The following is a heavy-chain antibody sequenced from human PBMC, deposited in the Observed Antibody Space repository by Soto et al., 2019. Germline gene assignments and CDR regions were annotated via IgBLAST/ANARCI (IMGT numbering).Heavy chain of an antibody. Sequence: PSETLSLTCAVSGYSISSGYYWGWIRQRPGKGLEWIGSIYHSGSTYYNPSLKSRVTISVDTSKNQFSLKLSSVTAADTAVYYCARDELVVVPAATSSYYGMDVWGQGTTVTVSS. J-gene: IGHJ6*02. V-gene: IGHV4-38-2*02. CDR3: ARDELVVVPAATSSYYGMDV. CDR2: IYHSGST. D-gene: IGHD2-2*01. CDR1: GYSISSGYY.